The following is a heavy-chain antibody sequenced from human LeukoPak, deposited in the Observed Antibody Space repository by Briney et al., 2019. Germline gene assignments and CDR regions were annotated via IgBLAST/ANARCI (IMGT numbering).Heavy chain of an antibody. Sequence: SVKVSCKASGGTFSSYAIRRVPQAPGQGLEWMGGIIPIFGTANYAQKLQGRVTITADESTSTAYMELSSLRSEDTAVYYCARDLSGYCSSTSCYFDYWGQGTLVTVSS. D-gene: IGHD2-2*01. V-gene: IGHV1-69*01. CDR1: GGTFSSYA. J-gene: IGHJ4*02. CDR2: IIPIFGTA. CDR3: ARDLSGYCSSTSCYFDY.